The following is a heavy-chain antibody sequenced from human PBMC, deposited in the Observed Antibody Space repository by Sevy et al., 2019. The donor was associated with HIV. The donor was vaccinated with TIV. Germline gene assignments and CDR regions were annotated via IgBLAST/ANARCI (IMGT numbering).Heavy chain of an antibody. CDR2: IIPIFGAA. CDR3: ARGGGMRSYYYYYMDV. J-gene: IGHJ6*03. CDR1: GGTLSNYA. V-gene: IGHV1-69*13. D-gene: IGHD3-16*01. Sequence: GASVKVSCKASGGTLSNYAISWVRQAPGQGLEWMGGIIPIFGAASYAQKFQGRVTITADESTSTVYMELSSLRSEDTAVYYCARGGGMRSYYYYYMDVWGKGTTVTVS.